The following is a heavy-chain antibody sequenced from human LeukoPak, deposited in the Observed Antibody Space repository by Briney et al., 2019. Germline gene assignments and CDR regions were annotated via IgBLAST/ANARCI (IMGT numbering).Heavy chain of an antibody. J-gene: IGHJ4*02. CDR2: VSGDGRTT. CDR1: GFTFNNYA. Sequence: PGGSLRLSCAASGFTFNNYAMSWVRQVPGKGLEWVSAVSGDGRTTHYVDSVKGRFTISRDNSKNTVYLQINSLRVEDTAVYYCARDRGNDYFDSWGQGTLVTVSS. CDR3: ARDRGNDYFDS. V-gene: IGHV3-23*01.